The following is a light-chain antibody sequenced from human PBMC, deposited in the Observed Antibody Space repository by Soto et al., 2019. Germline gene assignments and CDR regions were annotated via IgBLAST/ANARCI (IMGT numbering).Light chain of an antibody. Sequence: DKQMNQSPASLSTSERDRVTITCLASQSISSYLNWYQQKPGKAPKLLIYAASSLQSGVPSRFSGSGSGTDFTLTICSLQPEDFPTYYCQQSYSTPRTFAEGTKVDIK. V-gene: IGKV1-39*01. CDR2: AAS. CDR1: QSISSY. CDR3: QQSYSTPRT. J-gene: IGKJ1*01.